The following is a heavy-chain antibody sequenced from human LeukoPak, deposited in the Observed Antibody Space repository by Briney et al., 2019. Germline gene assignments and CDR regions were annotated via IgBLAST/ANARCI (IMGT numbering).Heavy chain of an antibody. D-gene: IGHD5-18*01. CDR2: ISASGGNT. V-gene: IGHV3-23*01. J-gene: IGHJ4*02. CDR3: AKRGYSYGYGY. Sequence: GGSLRLSCEASGFTFSSYAMSWVRQAPGKGLEWVSAISASGGNTYYADSVKGRFTISRDNSKNTLYLQMNSLRAEDTAVYYCAKRGYSYGYGYWGQGTLVTVSS. CDR1: GFTFSSYA.